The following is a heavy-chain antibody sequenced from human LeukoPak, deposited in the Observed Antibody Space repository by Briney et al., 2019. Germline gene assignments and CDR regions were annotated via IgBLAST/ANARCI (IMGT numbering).Heavy chain of an antibody. CDR3: ARGSRQRDYYYYYMDV. Sequence: ASVKVSCKASGYTFTSYGISWVRQAPGQGLEWMGWISAYNGNTNYAQKLQGRVTMTTDTSTSTAYMELRSLRSDDTAVYYRARGSRQRDYYYYYMDVWGKGTTVTVSS. D-gene: IGHD6-25*01. CDR1: GYTFTSYG. V-gene: IGHV1-18*01. J-gene: IGHJ6*03. CDR2: ISAYNGNT.